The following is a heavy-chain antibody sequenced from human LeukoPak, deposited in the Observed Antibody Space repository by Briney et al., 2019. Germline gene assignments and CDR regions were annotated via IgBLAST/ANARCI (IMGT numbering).Heavy chain of an antibody. J-gene: IGHJ4*02. D-gene: IGHD3-10*01. CDR2: IYSGGST. CDR1: GFTVSSNH. Sequence: GGSLRLSCAVSGFTVSSNHMNWVRQAPGKGLEWVSVIYSGGSTYYADSVKGRFTISRHNSKNTLYLQMNSLRAEDTAVYYCARDQSSGGVDYWGQGTLVTVSS. V-gene: IGHV3-53*04. CDR3: ARDQSSGGVDY.